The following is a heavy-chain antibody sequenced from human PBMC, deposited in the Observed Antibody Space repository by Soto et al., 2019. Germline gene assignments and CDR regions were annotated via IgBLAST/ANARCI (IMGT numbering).Heavy chain of an antibody. V-gene: IGHV4-38-2*02. CDR1: GYSISSGYY. CDR3: ARDNRITMVRGVVAYNWFDP. Sequence: KASETLSLTCAVSGYSISSGYYWGWIRQPPGKGLEWIGSIYHSGSTYYNPSLKSRVTISVDRSKNQFSLKLSSVTAADTAVYYCARDNRITMVRGVVAYNWFDPWGQGTLVTAPQ. D-gene: IGHD3-10*01. J-gene: IGHJ5*02. CDR2: IYHSGST.